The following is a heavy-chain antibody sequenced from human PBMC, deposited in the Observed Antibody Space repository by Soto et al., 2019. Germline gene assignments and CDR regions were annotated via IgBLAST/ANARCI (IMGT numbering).Heavy chain of an antibody. J-gene: IGHJ4*02. CDR3: AWAAAGTGFDY. V-gene: IGHV1-8*01. D-gene: IGHD6-13*01. Sequence: ASVKVSCKASGYTFTSYDINWVRQATGQGLEWMGWMNPNSGNTGYAQKFQGRVTMTRNTSISTAYMELSSLRSEATAVYDCAWAAAGTGFDYWGQGTLVTVSS. CDR2: MNPNSGNT. CDR1: GYTFTSYD.